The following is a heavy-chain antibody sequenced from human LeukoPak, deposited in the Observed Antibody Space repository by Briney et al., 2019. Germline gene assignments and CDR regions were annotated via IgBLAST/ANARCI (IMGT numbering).Heavy chain of an antibody. Sequence: GGSLRLSCAASGFTFTNNALSWFRQAPGKGLEWVSDIRGGGDTYYAESVKGRSTISRDNSKNTLYLQMNSLRAEDTALYYASGHGSNSYWGQGTLVTVSS. D-gene: IGHD6-13*01. CDR3: SGHGSNSY. J-gene: IGHJ4*02. CDR2: IRGGGDT. CDR1: GFTFTNNA. V-gene: IGHV3-23*01.